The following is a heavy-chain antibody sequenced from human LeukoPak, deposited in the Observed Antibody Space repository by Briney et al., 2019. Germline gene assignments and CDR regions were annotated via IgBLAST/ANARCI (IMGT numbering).Heavy chain of an antibody. CDR2: ISGSGGST. Sequence: SGGSLRLSCAASGFTFSSYAMSWVRQAPGKGLEWVSAISGSGGSTYYADSVKGRFTISRDNSKNTLYLQMNSLRAEDTAVYYCAKDLYYYDSSGYSSFDYWGQGTLVTVSS. J-gene: IGHJ4*02. D-gene: IGHD3-22*01. V-gene: IGHV3-23*01. CDR3: AKDLYYYDSSGYSSFDY. CDR1: GFTFSSYA.